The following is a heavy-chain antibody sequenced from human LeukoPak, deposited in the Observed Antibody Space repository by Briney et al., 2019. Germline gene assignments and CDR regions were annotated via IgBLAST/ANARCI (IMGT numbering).Heavy chain of an antibody. D-gene: IGHD3-10*01. Sequence: GGSLRLSCAASGFTFSSYGMHWVRQAPGKGLEWVAVISYDGSNKYYADSVKGRFTISRDNSKNTLYLQMNSLGAEDTAVYYCATGSSSPYYYYGMDVWGKGTTVTVSS. CDR1: GFTFSSYG. V-gene: IGHV3-30*03. CDR3: ATGSSSPYYYYGMDV. CDR2: ISYDGSNK. J-gene: IGHJ6*04.